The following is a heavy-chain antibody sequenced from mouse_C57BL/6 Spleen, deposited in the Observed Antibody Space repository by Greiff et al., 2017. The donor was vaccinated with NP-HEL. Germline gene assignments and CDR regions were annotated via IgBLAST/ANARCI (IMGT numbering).Heavy chain of an antibody. D-gene: IGHD2-4*01. Sequence: EVKLVESGGDLVKPGGSLKLSCAASGFTFSSYGMSWVRRTPDKRLEWVATISSGGSYTYYPDSVKGRFTISRDNAKNTLYLQMSSLKSEDTAMYYCARQGDYNYAMDYWGQGTSVTVSS. V-gene: IGHV5-6*01. CDR2: ISSGGSYT. J-gene: IGHJ4*01. CDR3: ARQGDYNYAMDY. CDR1: GFTFSSYG.